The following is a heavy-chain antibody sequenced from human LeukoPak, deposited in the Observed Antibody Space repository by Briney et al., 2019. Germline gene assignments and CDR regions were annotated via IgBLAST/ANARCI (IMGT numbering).Heavy chain of an antibody. CDR3: ATYTHWVAGDV. D-gene: IGHD3-16*01. J-gene: IGHJ6*02. V-gene: IGHV3-7*01. CDR1: GFTFSDSW. Sequence: GGSLRLSCAASGFTFSDSWMSWVRRAPGKGLEWVANMNQDGSEKDYMDSVKGRFTISRDNARISLYLQMGSLRAEDTAVYYCATYTHWVAGDVWGQGTTVTVSS. CDR2: MNQDGSEK.